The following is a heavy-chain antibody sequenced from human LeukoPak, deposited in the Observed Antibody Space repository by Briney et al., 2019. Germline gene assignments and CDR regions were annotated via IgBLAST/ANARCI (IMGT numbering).Heavy chain of an antibody. D-gene: IGHD6-19*01. Sequence: GGSLRLSCAASGFTVSSNYMSWVRQAPGKWLEWVSMIYAGGSTYYADSVKGRFTISRDNSRNTLYLQMNSLRVDDTTVYYCAKDARRYSGWYFFDHWGQGTLVTVSS. V-gene: IGHV3-66*01. CDR2: IYAGGST. CDR1: GFTVSSNY. J-gene: IGHJ4*02. CDR3: AKDARRYSGWYFFDH.